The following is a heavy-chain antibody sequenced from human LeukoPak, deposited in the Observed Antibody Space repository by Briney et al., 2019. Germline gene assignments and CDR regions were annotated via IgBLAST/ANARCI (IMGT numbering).Heavy chain of an antibody. Sequence: PGGSLRLSCAASGFTFDDYAMHWVRQAPGKGLEWVSGISWNSGSIGYADSVKGRFTISRDNAKNSLYLQMNSLRAEDTAVYYCARFLYDFWSGYEGELDYWGQGTLVTVSS. D-gene: IGHD3-3*01. CDR2: ISWNSGSI. CDR1: GFTFDDYA. J-gene: IGHJ4*02. V-gene: IGHV3-9*01. CDR3: ARFLYDFWSGYEGELDY.